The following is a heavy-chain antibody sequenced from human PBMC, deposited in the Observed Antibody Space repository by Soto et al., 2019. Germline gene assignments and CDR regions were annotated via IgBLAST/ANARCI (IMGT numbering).Heavy chain of an antibody. CDR3: AAGLYSSGWYDDYYYGMDV. D-gene: IGHD6-19*01. J-gene: IGHJ6*02. V-gene: IGHV1-58*02. CDR1: GGTFSSYT. CDR2: IVVGSGNT. Sequence: SVKVSCKASGGTFSSYTISWVRQAPGQRLEWIGWIVVGSGNTNYAQKFQERVTITRDMSTSTAYMELSSLRSEDTAVYYCAAGLYSSGWYDDYYYGMDVWGQGTTVTVSS.